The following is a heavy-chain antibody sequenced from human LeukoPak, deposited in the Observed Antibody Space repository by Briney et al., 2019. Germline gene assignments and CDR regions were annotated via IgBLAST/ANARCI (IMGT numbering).Heavy chain of an antibody. CDR2: ISYDGGNK. Sequence: GRSLRLSCAASGFTFSDYGMHWVRQAPGKGLEWVALISYDGGNKLYADSVRDRFTISRDNSKNTLFLQMNSRRTEDTAMYYCAKVFEVRGARRPKDYWGQGTLVIVSS. D-gene: IGHD3-10*01. J-gene: IGHJ4*02. V-gene: IGHV3-30*18. CDR1: GFTFSDYG. CDR3: AKVFEVRGARRPKDY.